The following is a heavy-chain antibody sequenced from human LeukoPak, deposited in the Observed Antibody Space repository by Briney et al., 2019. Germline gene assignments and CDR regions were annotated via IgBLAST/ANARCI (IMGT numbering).Heavy chain of an antibody. D-gene: IGHD3-3*01. CDR3: ARDPDDFWSGYFTFDY. J-gene: IGHJ4*02. Sequence: GGSLRLSCAASGFTFSSYSMNWVRQAPGKGLEWVSSISSSSSYIYYAVSVKGRFTISRDNAKNSLYLQMNSLRAEDTAVYYCARDPDDFWSGYFTFDYWGQGTLVTVSS. V-gene: IGHV3-21*01. CDR1: GFTFSSYS. CDR2: ISSSSSYI.